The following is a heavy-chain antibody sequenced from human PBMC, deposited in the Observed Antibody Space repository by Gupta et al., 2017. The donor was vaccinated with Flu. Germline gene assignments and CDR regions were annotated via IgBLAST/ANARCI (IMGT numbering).Heavy chain of an antibody. CDR1: GFTLSSYA. Sequence: EVQLLESGGGLVQPGGPLRLSCAASGFTLSSYAMNWVRQAPGKGLEWVSSIRVSGGGTFYADSVKGRFTISRDSSKNTLYLQMNSVRAEDTAVYYCAKCNVAKENSSGWCNWFDPWGQGTLVTVSS. J-gene: IGHJ5*02. V-gene: IGHV3-23*01. CDR3: AKCNVAKENSSGWCNWFDP. CDR2: IRVSGGGT. D-gene: IGHD6-19*01.